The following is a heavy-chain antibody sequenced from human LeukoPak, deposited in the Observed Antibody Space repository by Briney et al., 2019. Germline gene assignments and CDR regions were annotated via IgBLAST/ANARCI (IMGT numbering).Heavy chain of an antibody. Sequence: GGSLRLSCAASGFTFNSYGMHWVRQAPGTGLEWVAFLRYDGSNKYHADSVKGRFTISRDNSKNTLYLQMNSLRAEDTAVYYCAKDQGRIQLYLLPYFDFWGRGTLVTVSS. CDR3: AKDQGRIQLYLLPYFDF. J-gene: IGHJ4*02. CDR1: GFTFNSYG. D-gene: IGHD5-18*01. V-gene: IGHV3-30*02. CDR2: LRYDGSNK.